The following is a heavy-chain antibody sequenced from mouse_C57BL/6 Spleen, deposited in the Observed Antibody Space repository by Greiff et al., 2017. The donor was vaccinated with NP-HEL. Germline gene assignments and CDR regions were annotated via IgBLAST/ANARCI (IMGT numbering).Heavy chain of an antibody. Sequence: QVQLQQPGAELVKPGASVKLSCKASGYTFTSYWMQWVKQRPGQGLEWIGEIDPSDSYTNYNQKFKGKATLTVDTSSSTAYMQLSSLTSEDSAVYYCYYYGSSWYFDVWGTGTTVTVSS. V-gene: IGHV1-50*01. D-gene: IGHD1-1*01. CDR1: GYTFTSYW. CDR2: IDPSDSYT. J-gene: IGHJ1*03. CDR3: YYYGSSWYFDV.